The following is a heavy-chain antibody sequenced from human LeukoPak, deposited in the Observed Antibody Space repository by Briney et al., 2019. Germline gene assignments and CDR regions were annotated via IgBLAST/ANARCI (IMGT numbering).Heavy chain of an antibody. CDR3: VRGPTVTTRDGY. CDR2: ISSSSSTI. V-gene: IGHV3-48*04. J-gene: IGHJ4*02. Sequence: PGGSLRLSCAASGFIFSGYSLHWVRQAPGKGLEWVSYISSSSSTIYYADSVKGRFTISRDNAKNSLSLQMNSLTAEDTAIYYCVRGPTVTTRDGYWGQGTLVTVSS. D-gene: IGHD4-17*01. CDR1: GFIFSGYS.